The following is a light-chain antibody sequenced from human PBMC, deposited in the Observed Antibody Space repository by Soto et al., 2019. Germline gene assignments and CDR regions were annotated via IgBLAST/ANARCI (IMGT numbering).Light chain of an antibody. CDR2: GAS. Sequence: IVLTQSPATLSLSPGERATLSCRASQGISSYLAWYQQKPGQAPRLLIYGASTRATGIPARFSGSGSGTEFTLTISSLQSEDFAVYYCQQYNNWPPWTFGQGTKVDIK. J-gene: IGKJ1*01. V-gene: IGKV3-15*01. CDR3: QQYNNWPPWT. CDR1: QGISSY.